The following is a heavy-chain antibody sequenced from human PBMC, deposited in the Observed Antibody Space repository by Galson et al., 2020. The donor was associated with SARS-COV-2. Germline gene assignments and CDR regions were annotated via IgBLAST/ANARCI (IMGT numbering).Heavy chain of an antibody. CDR3: ARHPDGQPPRIVDGFDI. J-gene: IGHJ3*02. D-gene: IGHD3-16*02. CDR2: ILYTGST. Sequence: SETLSLTCTVSGDSIRPYYWSWIRQPPGKELEWIGYILYTGSTDYNPSLKSRVTMSADTSTNQLSLKLSSLTAADTAIYYCARHPDGQPPRIVDGFDIWGQGTMVTVSS. V-gene: IGHV4-59*08. CDR1: GDSIRPYY.